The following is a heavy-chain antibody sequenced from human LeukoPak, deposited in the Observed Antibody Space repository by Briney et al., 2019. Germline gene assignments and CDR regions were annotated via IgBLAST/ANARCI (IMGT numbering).Heavy chain of an antibody. V-gene: IGHV3-23*01. J-gene: IGHJ1*01. D-gene: IGHD3-3*01. CDR2: ISGSGGST. CDR1: GFTFSSYA. CDR3: AKDPGDYDFWSGYYYFQH. Sequence: GGSLRLSCAASGFTFSSYAMSWVRQAPGKGLEWVSAISGSGGSTYYADSVKGRFTISRDNSKNTLYLQMNSLRAEDTAVHYCAKDPGDYDFWSGYYYFQHWGQGTLVTVSS.